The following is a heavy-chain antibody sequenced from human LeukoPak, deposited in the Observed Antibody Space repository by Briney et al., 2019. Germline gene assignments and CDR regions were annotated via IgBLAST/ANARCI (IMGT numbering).Heavy chain of an antibody. J-gene: IGHJ2*01. CDR3: ARSTGRGTSGRYYWYFDL. D-gene: IGHD1-26*01. Sequence: ASVKVSCKASGYIFTGYYIHWVRQAPGHGLEWMGIINPSSGNTSYAEKFQGRVTMTRDMSSTTVYMELTSLRSEDTAIYYCARSTGRGTSGRYYWYFDLWGRGTLVTVSS. CDR1: GYIFTGYY. V-gene: IGHV1-46*01. CDR2: INPSSGNT.